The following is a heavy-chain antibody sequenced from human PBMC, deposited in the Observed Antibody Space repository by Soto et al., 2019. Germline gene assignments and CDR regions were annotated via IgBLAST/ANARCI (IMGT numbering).Heavy chain of an antibody. J-gene: IGHJ2*01. V-gene: IGHV3-21*01. D-gene: IGHD2-8*01. Sequence: GGSLRLSCAASGFTFSSYSMNWVRQAPGKGLEWVSSISSSSSYIYYADSVKGRFTISRDNAKNSLYLQMNSLRAEDTAVYYCARAISTDYCTNGVCYTSPYDWYFDLWGRGTLVTVSS. CDR3: ARAISTDYCTNGVCYTSPYDWYFDL. CDR1: GFTFSSYS. CDR2: ISSSSSYI.